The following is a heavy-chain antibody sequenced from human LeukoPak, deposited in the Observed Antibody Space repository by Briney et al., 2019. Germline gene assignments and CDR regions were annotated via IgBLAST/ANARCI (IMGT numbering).Heavy chain of an antibody. CDR2: INPNSGGT. V-gene: IGHV1-2*02. CDR1: GYTFTGYY. J-gene: IGHJ5*02. Sequence: GASVKVSCKASGYTFTGYYMHWVRQAPGQGLGWMGWINPNSGGTSYAQKFQGRVTMTRDTSISTAYMELSRLRSDDTAVYYCARDIRYCGGDCYTYNWFDPWGQGTLVTVSS. D-gene: IGHD2-21*02. CDR3: ARDIRYCGGDCYTYNWFDP.